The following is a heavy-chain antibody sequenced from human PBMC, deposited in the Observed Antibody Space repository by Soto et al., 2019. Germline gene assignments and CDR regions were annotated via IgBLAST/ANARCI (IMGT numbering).Heavy chain of an antibody. Sequence: PGESLKISCKGSGYSFTSYWIGWVRQMPGKGLEWMGIIYPGDSDTRYSPSFQGQVTISADKSISTAYLQWSSLKASDTAMYYCARQGWEMATITLFDYWGQGTLVTVSS. CDR2: IYPGDSDT. V-gene: IGHV5-51*01. CDR1: GYSFTSYW. CDR3: ARQGWEMATITLFDY. J-gene: IGHJ4*02. D-gene: IGHD5-12*01.